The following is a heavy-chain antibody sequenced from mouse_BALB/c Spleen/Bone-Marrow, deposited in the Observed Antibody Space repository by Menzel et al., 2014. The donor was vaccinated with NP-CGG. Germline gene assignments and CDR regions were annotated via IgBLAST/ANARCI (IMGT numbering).Heavy chain of an antibody. CDR3: TRRGLYYGYAMDY. J-gene: IGHJ4*01. D-gene: IGHD1-1*02. CDR1: GYSITSGYS. V-gene: IGHV3-1*02. Sequence: EVQLMESGPDLVKPSQSLSLTCTVTGYSITSGYSWPWIRQFPVHNLEYLAYLPYSGSTNYNPSLRSRISITRDTSKNQFFLQLNSVTTEDTATYYCTRRGLYYGYAMDYWGQGTSVTVSS. CDR2: LPYSGST.